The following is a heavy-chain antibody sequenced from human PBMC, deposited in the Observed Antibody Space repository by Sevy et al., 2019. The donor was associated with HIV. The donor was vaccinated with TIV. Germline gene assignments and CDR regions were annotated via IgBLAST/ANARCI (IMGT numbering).Heavy chain of an antibody. D-gene: IGHD2-2*03. Sequence: GESLKISCAGSGFIFSTYAMTWVRQAPGKGLEWVSSIGGSGGITYYADSVKGRFTISRDNSNNMIDLEMNSLRAEDTAVYYCAKENRDGFQWGQGTLVTVSS. CDR1: GFIFSTYA. V-gene: IGHV3-23*01. CDR3: AKENRDGFQ. CDR2: IGGSGGIT. J-gene: IGHJ4*02.